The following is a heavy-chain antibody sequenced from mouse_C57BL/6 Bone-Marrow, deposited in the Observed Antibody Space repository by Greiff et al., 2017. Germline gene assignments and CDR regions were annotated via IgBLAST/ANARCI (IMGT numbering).Heavy chain of an antibody. CDR3: ARETGTTYYYAMDY. D-gene: IGHD4-1*01. CDR1: GYTFTSYW. J-gene: IGHJ4*01. Sequence: QVQLQQPGAELVKPGASVKLSCKASGYTFTSYWMQWVKQRPGQGLEWIGEIDPSDSDTNYKQKFKGKATLTVDTSSSTAYMQLGSLTSEDSAVYYSARETGTTYYYAMDYWGQGTSVSVSS. CDR2: IDPSDSDT. V-gene: IGHV1-50*01.